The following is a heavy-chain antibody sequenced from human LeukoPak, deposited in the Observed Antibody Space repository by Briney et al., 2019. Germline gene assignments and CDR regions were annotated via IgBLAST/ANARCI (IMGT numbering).Heavy chain of an antibody. CDR2: ISYDGSDK. CDR1: RFTFSNYD. J-gene: IGHJ4*02. CDR3: AKGPDSSGYYSLDY. Sequence: GGSLRLSCAASRFTFSNYDMHWVRQAPGKGLEWVAVISYDGSDKYYSDSVKGRFTISRDNSKTTLYLQMNSLRAEDTAVFYCAKGPDSSGYYSLDYWGQGTLVTVSS. V-gene: IGHV3-30*18. D-gene: IGHD3-22*01.